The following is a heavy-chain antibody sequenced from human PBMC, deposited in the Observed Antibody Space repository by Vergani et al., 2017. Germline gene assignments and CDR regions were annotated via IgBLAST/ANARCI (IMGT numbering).Heavy chain of an antibody. CDR1: GYSFTSYW. Sequence: EVQLVQSGAEVKKPGESLKISCKGSGYSFTSYWIGWVRQMPGKGLEWMGFIYPGDSDTRYSPSFQGQVTISADQSISTAYLQWSSLKASDTAMYYCARGPSGYYYYYGMDVWGQGTTVTVSS. J-gene: IGHJ6*02. V-gene: IGHV5-51*01. CDR3: ARGPSGYYYYYGMDV. CDR2: IYPGDSDT.